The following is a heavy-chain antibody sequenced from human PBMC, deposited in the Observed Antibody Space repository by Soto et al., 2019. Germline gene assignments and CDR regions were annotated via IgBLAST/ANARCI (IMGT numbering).Heavy chain of an antibody. Sequence: GEYLKLPCQGSGYRFTSYLIGRVRPMPGKGLEWMGIIHPGESDPSDSPTFQGHVTISADKSIGTAYLQWTRLMASDTAMYYCVVYSRRSGYYYAIDVWGQGTMVTVYS. J-gene: IGHJ6*02. V-gene: IGHV5-51*01. CDR2: IHPGESDP. D-gene: IGHD6-13*01. CDR1: GYRFTSYL. CDR3: VVYSRRSGYYYAIDV.